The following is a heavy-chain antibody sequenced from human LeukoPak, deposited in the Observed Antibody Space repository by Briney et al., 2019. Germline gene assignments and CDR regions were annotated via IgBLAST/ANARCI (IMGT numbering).Heavy chain of an antibody. Sequence: PGGSLRLSCAASGFTFSSYALSWVRQAPGKGLEWVSGISSSAGSTYYADSVKGRFTISRDNSKNTLYLQMNSLRADDTAVYYCAKVNPPRGGRSGWYEANDYWGQGTLVTVSS. J-gene: IGHJ4*02. CDR2: ISSSAGST. V-gene: IGHV3-23*01. D-gene: IGHD6-19*01. CDR1: GFTFSSYA. CDR3: AKVNPPRGGRSGWYEANDY.